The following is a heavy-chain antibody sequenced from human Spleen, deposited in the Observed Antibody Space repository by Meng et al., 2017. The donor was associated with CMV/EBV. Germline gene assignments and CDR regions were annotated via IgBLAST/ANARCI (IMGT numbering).Heavy chain of an antibody. J-gene: IGHJ4*02. CDR3: ARDRGFLEWSLDY. D-gene: IGHD3-3*01. V-gene: IGHV3-48*03. CDR1: GFTFSSYE. CDR2: ISSSGSTI. Sequence: GESLKISCAASGFTFSSYEMNWVRQAPGKGLEWVSYISSSGSTIYYADSVKGRFTISRDIAKNTLFLQMDGLRAEDTAVYYCARDRGFLEWSLDYWGQGALVTVSS.